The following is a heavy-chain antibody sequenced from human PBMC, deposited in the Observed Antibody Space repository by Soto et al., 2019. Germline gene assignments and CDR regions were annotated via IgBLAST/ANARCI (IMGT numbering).Heavy chain of an antibody. D-gene: IGHD3-10*01. J-gene: IGHJ4*02. Sequence: SETLSLTCTVSGGSISGYYWTWIRQPPGKGLEWVGSLFYGGTTDYNPSLKSRLTMSLDTSKDHFSLKLRSVTAADTAVYYCARHRGPAPVYWGQGTLVTVS. V-gene: IGHV4-39*01. CDR3: ARHRGPAPVY. CDR2: LFYGGTT. CDR1: GGSISGYY.